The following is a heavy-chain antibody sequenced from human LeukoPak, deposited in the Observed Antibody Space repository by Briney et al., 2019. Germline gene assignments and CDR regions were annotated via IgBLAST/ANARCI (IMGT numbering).Heavy chain of an antibody. V-gene: IGHV3-21*04. J-gene: IGHJ4*02. CDR3: AKVKAHLFDY. Sequence: GGSLRLSCAASGFTFSSYSMNWVRQAPGKGLEWVSSISSSSSYIYYADSVKGRFTISRDNSKNTLYLQMNSLRAEDTAVYYCAKVKAHLFDYWGQGTLVTVSS. CDR2: ISSSSSYI. CDR1: GFTFSSYS.